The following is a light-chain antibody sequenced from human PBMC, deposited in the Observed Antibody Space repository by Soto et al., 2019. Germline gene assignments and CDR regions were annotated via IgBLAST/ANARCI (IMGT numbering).Light chain of an antibody. V-gene: IGLV2-8*01. CDR1: SSDVGGYNY. CDR2: EVT. J-gene: IGLJ3*02. Sequence: QSALAKPPSASWCPGQSVTISCTGTSSDVGGYNYVSWYQQYPGRAPKLMIYEVTKRPSGDPDRFSGSKSGNTASLTVSGLQAEDEADSYCSSYAASNNFYFVFGGGTKVTVL. CDR3: SSYAASNNFYFV.